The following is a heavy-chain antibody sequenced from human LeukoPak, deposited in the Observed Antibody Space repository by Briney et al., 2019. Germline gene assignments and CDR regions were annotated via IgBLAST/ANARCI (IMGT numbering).Heavy chain of an antibody. Sequence: MSSETLSLTCAVYGGSFSGYYWSWIRQPPGKGLEWIGEINHSGSTNYNPSLKSRVTISVDTSKNQFSLKLSSVTAADTAVYYCARGPRGYCSSTSCYPIRGNFDYWGQGTLVTVSS. CDR2: INHSGST. D-gene: IGHD2-2*01. V-gene: IGHV4-34*01. CDR1: GGSFSGYY. J-gene: IGHJ4*02. CDR3: ARGPRGYCSSTSCYPIRGNFDY.